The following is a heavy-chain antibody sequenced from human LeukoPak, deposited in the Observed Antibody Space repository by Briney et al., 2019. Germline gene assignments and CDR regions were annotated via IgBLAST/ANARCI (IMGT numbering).Heavy chain of an antibody. J-gene: IGHJ4*02. CDR2: ISYDGSNK. CDR1: GFTFSSYA. Sequence: PGRSLRLSCAASGFTFSSYAMHWVRQAPGKGLEWVAVISYDGSNKYYADSVKGRFTISRDNAKNSLYLQMNSLTAEDTAVYYCARDSYSRSSELDYWGQGTLVTVSS. CDR3: ARDSYSRSSELDY. V-gene: IGHV3-30-3*01. D-gene: IGHD6-6*01.